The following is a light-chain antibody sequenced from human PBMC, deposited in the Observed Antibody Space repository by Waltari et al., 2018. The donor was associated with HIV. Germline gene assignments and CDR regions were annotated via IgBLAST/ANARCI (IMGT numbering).Light chain of an antibody. J-gene: IGKJ2*03. CDR3: QQLNSYPHS. Sequence: DIQLTQSPSFLSASVGDRVTITCRASQGVRPYLAWYQQNPGKAPKLLIYGAYTLQSGVPSRFSGSGSGTEFTLTISSLQPGDSAIYYCQQLNSYPHSFGQGTKLEIK. V-gene: IGKV1-9*01. CDR2: GAY. CDR1: QGVRPY.